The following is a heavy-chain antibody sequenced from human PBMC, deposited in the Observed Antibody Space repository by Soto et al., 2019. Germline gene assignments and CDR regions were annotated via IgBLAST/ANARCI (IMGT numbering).Heavy chain of an antibody. Sequence: GGSLRLSCVASGFTFSTYWMHWVRQAPGKGLVWVSRIKTDGSITNYADSVKGRFTTSRDNTKNTLYLQMSSLRGEDTAVYYCTTLVVPGAPVTYWGQGTLVTVSS. CDR2: IKTDGSIT. D-gene: IGHD2-2*01. J-gene: IGHJ4*02. CDR3: TTLVVPGAPVTY. V-gene: IGHV3-74*01. CDR1: GFTFSTYW.